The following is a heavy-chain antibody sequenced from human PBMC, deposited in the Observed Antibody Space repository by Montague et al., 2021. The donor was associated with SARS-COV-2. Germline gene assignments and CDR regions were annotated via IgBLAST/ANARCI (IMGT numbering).Heavy chain of an antibody. J-gene: IGHJ4*01. D-gene: IGHD4-17*01. CDR3: ARAKVTTSVFDH. V-gene: IGHV4-61*02. CDR1: GGSISSGGHY. Sequence: TLSLTCSVSGGSISSGGHYWSWIRQPAGKGPQWIGRMFPSGKTNYNSSLNSRVTISVDTSKNQFSLDVRSVTATDTATYFCARAKVTTSVFDHWGHGILVTVSS. CDR2: MFPSGKT.